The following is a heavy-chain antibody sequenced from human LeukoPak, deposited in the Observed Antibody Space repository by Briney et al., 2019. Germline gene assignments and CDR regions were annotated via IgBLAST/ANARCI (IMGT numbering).Heavy chain of an antibody. CDR3: ARAKGDYVWGSYRPYYFDY. Sequence: KPSETLSLTCTVSGGSISSYYWSWIRQPPGKGLEWIGYIYYSGSTNCNPSLKSRVTISVDTSKNQFSLKLSSVTAADTAMYYCARAKGDYVWGSYRPYYFDYWGQGTLVTVSS. CDR1: GGSISSYY. CDR2: IYYSGST. J-gene: IGHJ4*02. V-gene: IGHV4-59*01. D-gene: IGHD3-16*02.